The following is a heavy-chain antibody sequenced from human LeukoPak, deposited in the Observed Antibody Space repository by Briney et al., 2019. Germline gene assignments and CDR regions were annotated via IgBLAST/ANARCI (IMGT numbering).Heavy chain of an antibody. Sequence: PSQTLSLTCTVSGGSISSGSYYWIWIRQPAGKGLVWIMRFYTSGNYNYNPSLKSRITISVDASKNQFTLKLSSVTAADTAVYYCARGSGYCSSTSCPSVWFDPWGQGTLVTVSS. J-gene: IGHJ5*02. CDR1: GGSISSGSYY. V-gene: IGHV4-61*02. CDR2: FYTSGNY. D-gene: IGHD2-2*01. CDR3: ARGSGYCSSTSCPSVWFDP.